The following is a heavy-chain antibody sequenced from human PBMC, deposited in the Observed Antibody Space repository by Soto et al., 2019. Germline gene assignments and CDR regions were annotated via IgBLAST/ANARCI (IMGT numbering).Heavy chain of an antibody. J-gene: IGHJ4*02. CDR3: AKDLEAEAVDTAMASSFDY. D-gene: IGHD5-18*01. Sequence: GGSLRLSCAASGFTFSNYAMSWVRQAPGKGPEWVSAISGSGDGTYYADSVKGRFTISRDNSKNTLYLQMNSLRAEDTAVYYCAKDLEAEAVDTAMASSFDYWGQGTLVTVSS. CDR2: ISGSGDGT. CDR1: GFTFSNYA. V-gene: IGHV3-23*01.